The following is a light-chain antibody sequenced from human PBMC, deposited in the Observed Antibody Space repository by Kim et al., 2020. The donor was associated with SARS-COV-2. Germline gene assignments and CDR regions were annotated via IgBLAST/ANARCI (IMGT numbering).Light chain of an antibody. CDR3: QVWDSSSDHWV. V-gene: IGLV3-21*04. J-gene: IGLJ3*02. CDR2: YDS. CDR1: NIGNKS. Sequence: SYELTQPPSVSVAPGETARIPCGGNNIGNKSVHWYQQRPGQAPVQVIFYDSDRPSGIPERFSGSNSGNTATLTISRVEAGDEADFYCQVWDSSSDHWVFGGGTQLTVL.